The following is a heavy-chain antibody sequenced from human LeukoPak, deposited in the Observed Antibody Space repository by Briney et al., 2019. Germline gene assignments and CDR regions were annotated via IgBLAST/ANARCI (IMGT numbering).Heavy chain of an antibody. D-gene: IGHD3-9*01. CDR3: AREDYDILTGHDPFDI. V-gene: IGHV1-18*04. Sequence: GASVMVSCKASGYTFVSYGISWVRQAPGQGLEWMGWISSYNGNTHYAQKFQGRVTMTTDASTSTAYMELRSLRSDDTAVYFCAREDYDILTGHDPFDIWGPGTMVTVSS. J-gene: IGHJ3*02. CDR2: ISSYNGNT. CDR1: GYTFVSYG.